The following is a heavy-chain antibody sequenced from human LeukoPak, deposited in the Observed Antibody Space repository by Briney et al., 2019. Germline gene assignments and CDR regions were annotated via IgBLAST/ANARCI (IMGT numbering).Heavy chain of an antibody. J-gene: IGHJ5*02. CDR2: INPNSGGT. CDR1: GYTFTDYY. V-gene: IGHV1-2*06. D-gene: IGHD1-14*01. CDR3: ARDKRSTAGNWFDP. Sequence: ASVKVSRKASGYTFTDYYIHLVRQAPGQGLEWMGRINPNSGGTNYAQRFQGRVTVTRDTSISTAYMELSTLRSDDAAVYYCARDKRSTAGNWFDPWGQGTLVTVSS.